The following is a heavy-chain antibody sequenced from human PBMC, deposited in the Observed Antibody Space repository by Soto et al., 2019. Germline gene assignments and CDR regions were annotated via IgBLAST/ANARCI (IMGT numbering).Heavy chain of an antibody. J-gene: IGHJ4*02. CDR1: EFNCRSYS. CDR2: ISSSSSTI. D-gene: IGHD3-3*01. CDR3: ARAGRNFWIGSLAY. Sequence: GGLMRHSCGASEFNCRSYSRNRVSKATGKGLEWVSYISSSSSTIYYADSVKGRFTISRDNAENSLYLQMNSLRAEDTAVYYFARAGRNFWIGSLAYWGQGTLVTVSS. V-gene: IGHV3-48*01.